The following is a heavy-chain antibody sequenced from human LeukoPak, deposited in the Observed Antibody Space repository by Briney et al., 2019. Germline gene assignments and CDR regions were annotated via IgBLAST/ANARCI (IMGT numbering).Heavy chain of an antibody. CDR2: ISGCGGST. CDR1: GFTFRSYA. Sequence: GGSLRLSCAASGFTFRSYAMTWVRQAPGKGLEWVSGISGCGGSTYYADSVKGRFTISRDNSKNTLFLQMNSLRAEDTAVYYCAKDPYGDYVRYFDYWGQGTLVTVSS. D-gene: IGHD4-17*01. V-gene: IGHV3-23*01. J-gene: IGHJ4*02. CDR3: AKDPYGDYVRYFDY.